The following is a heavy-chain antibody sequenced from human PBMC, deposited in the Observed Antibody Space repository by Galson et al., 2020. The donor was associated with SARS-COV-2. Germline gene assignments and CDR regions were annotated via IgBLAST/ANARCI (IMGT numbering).Heavy chain of an antibody. Sequence: SGPPLVKPTETLTLTCSVSGFSLSNSRMGVSWIRQPPGEALARLAHIFPNDEKSYRASLKSRLTISKDASKSQVVLTMTNMDPVDTATYYCARNAHDSTCWYDSWGQGTLVTVSS. CDR1: GFSLSNSRMG. D-gene: IGHD2-2*01. V-gene: IGHV2-26*01. J-gene: IGHJ5*01. CDR3: ARNAHDSTCWYDS. CDR2: IFPNDEK.